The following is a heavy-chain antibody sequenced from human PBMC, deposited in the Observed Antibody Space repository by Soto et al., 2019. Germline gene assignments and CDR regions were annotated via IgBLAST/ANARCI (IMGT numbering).Heavy chain of an antibody. CDR2: INPNSGGT. CDR1: GYTFTGYY. CDR3: ARAVGQWLAPVYMDV. V-gene: IGHV1-2*04. J-gene: IGHJ6*02. D-gene: IGHD6-19*01. Sequence: GASVKVSCKASGYTFTGYYMHWVRQAPGQGLEWMGWINPNSGGTNYAQKFQGWVTVTRDTSFSTAYMELSRLRSDDTAVYYCARAVGQWLAPVYMDVWGQGTTVTVSS.